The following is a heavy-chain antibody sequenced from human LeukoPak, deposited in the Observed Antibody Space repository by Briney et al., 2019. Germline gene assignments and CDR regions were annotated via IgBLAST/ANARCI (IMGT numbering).Heavy chain of an antibody. CDR1: GYSISSGYY. V-gene: IGHV4-38-2*01. J-gene: IGHJ6*03. D-gene: IGHD1-1*01. Sequence: PSETLSLTCAVSGYSISSGYYWGWIRQPPGKGPEWIGSIYHSGSTYYNPSLKSRVTISVDTSKNQFSLKLSSVTAADTAVYYCARIFYTTPNYYYYYYMDVWGKGTTVTVSS. CDR2: IYHSGST. CDR3: ARIFYTTPNYYYYYYMDV.